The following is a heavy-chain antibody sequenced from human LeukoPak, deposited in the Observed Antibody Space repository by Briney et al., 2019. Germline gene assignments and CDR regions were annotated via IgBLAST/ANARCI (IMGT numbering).Heavy chain of an antibody. CDR1: GFTFTNSA. CDR3: AVLYSGSPIDY. D-gene: IGHD1-26*01. CDR2: IVVGSGNT. Sequence: SVKVSCKASGFTFTNSAVQWVRQARGQRLEWIGWIVVGSGNTNYAQKFQERVTITRDMSTSTAYMELSSLRSEDTAIYYCAVLYSGSPIDYWGQGTLVTVSS. V-gene: IGHV1-58*01. J-gene: IGHJ4*02.